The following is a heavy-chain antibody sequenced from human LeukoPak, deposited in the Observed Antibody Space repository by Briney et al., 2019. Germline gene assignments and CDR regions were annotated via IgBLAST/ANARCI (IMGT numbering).Heavy chain of an antibody. CDR3: ARDFDELSGLIVVVVAAPHSLDY. J-gene: IGHJ4*02. Sequence: GGSLRLSCAASGFTFSSYAMHWVRQAPGKGLVWVAVISYDGSNKYYADSVKGRFTISRDNSKNTLYLQMNSLRAEDTAVYYCARDFDELSGLIVVVVAAPHSLDYWGQGTLVTVSS. V-gene: IGHV3-30*04. CDR2: ISYDGSNK. D-gene: IGHD2-15*01. CDR1: GFTFSSYA.